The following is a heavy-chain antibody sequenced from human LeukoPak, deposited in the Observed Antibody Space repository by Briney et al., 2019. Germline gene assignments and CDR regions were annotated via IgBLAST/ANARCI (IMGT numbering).Heavy chain of an antibody. D-gene: IGHD3-22*01. Sequence: ASVKVSCKASGYTFTSYGISWVRQAPGQGLEWMGWISAYNGNTNYAQKLQGRVTMTTDTSTGTAYMELRSLRSDDTAVYYCARERNYYDSSGYYYSNWFDPWGQGTLVTVSS. CDR1: GYTFTSYG. V-gene: IGHV1-18*01. J-gene: IGHJ5*02. CDR3: ARERNYYDSSGYYYSNWFDP. CDR2: ISAYNGNT.